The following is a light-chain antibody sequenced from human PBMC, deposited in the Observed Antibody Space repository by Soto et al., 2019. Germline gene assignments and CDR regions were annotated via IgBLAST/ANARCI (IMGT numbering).Light chain of an antibody. CDR2: SVS. Sequence: EVVLTQSPGTLSLSPGEGATLSCRASQSVRGSSFAWYQQKPGQAPRLLIYSVSSRATGIPDRFSGSGSGTDLTLTISRLEPEDFAVYYCQQYGALPVTFGPGTTVDIK. V-gene: IGKV3-20*01. CDR3: QQYGALPVT. J-gene: IGKJ3*01. CDR1: QSVRGSS.